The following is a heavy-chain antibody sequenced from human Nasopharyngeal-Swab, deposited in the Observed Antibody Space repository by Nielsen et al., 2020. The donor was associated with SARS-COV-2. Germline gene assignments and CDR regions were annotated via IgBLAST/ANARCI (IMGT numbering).Heavy chain of an antibody. Sequence: GGSLRLSCAASGFTFSSYAMHWVRQAPGKGLEWVAVISYDGSNKYYADSVKGRFTISRDNSKNTLYLQMNSLRAEDTAVYYCAKDTYYDSSGYFLFGYAFDIWGQGTMVTVSS. CDR1: GFTFSSYA. J-gene: IGHJ3*02. V-gene: IGHV3-30-3*01. D-gene: IGHD3-22*01. CDR2: ISYDGSNK. CDR3: AKDTYYDSSGYFLFGYAFDI.